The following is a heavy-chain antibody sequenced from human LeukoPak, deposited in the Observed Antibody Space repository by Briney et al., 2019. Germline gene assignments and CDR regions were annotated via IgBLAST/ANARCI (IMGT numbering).Heavy chain of an antibody. CDR3: VKDSYYDSSGELDY. CDR1: GFTFNIYS. Sequence: PGGSLRLSCAASGFTFNIYSMNWVRQAPGKGLEWVSSISSSSSYIYYADSVKGRFTISRDNAKNSLYLQMNSLRVEDTAVYYCVKDSYYDSSGELDYWGQGTLVTVSS. J-gene: IGHJ4*02. CDR2: ISSSSSYI. D-gene: IGHD3-22*01. V-gene: IGHV3-21*01.